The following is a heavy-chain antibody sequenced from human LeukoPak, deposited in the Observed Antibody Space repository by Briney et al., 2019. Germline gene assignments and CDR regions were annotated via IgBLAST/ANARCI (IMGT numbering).Heavy chain of an antibody. D-gene: IGHD3-10*01. CDR3: ARDRRGVNFYYYYMDV. J-gene: IGHJ6*03. CDR2: IKEDGSEK. V-gene: IGHV3-7*01. Sequence: QAGGSLRLSCEASGFMFTGYWMSWVRQAPGKGLEWVANIKEDGSEKYYVDSVKGRFTISRDNPKKLLYLQMNSLRAEDTAVYYCARDRRGVNFYYYYMDVWGKETWDIVSS. CDR1: GFMFTGYW.